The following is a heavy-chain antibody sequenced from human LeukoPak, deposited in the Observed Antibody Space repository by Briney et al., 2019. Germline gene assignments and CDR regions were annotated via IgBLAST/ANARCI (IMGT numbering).Heavy chain of an antibody. V-gene: IGHV3-74*01. D-gene: IGHD1-26*01. Sequence: GGSLRLSCAASGFTFRDYWMHWIRQAPGKGLVWVSRIKGDGSHTIYADSVKGRFTISRDNAKNTLYLKMKSLRVEDTALYYCVRDWDHFDFDSWGQGTLVTVSS. J-gene: IGHJ5*01. CDR3: VRDWDHFDFDS. CDR2: IKGDGSHT. CDR1: GFTFRDYW.